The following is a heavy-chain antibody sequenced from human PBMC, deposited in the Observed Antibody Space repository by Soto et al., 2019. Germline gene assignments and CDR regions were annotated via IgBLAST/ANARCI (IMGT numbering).Heavy chain of an antibody. V-gene: IGHV3-48*02. CDR2: ITTTSSTM. CDR3: ARDSSGRQYYGMDV. Sequence: PGGSLRLSCTPSGSIFSDYSMNWVRQAPGKGLEWISYITTTSSTMYYADSVKGRFTISRDNAKNSLYLQMNSLRDEDTAVYYCARDSSGRQYYGMDVWGQGTTVTAP. CDR1: GSIFSDYS. J-gene: IGHJ6*02. D-gene: IGHD3-22*01.